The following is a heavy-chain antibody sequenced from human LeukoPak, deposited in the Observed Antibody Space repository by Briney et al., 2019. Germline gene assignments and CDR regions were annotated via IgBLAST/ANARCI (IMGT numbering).Heavy chain of an antibody. J-gene: IGHJ4*02. CDR3: ARHGLRFLEWTPFDY. CDR1: GGSISSYY. CDR2: IYYSGST. Sequence: SETLSLTCTVSGGSISSYYWSWIRQPPGKGLEWIGYIYYSGSTNYNPSLKSRVTISVDTSKNQFSLKLSSVTAADTAVYYCARHGLRFLEWTPFDYWGQGTLVTVSS. D-gene: IGHD3-3*01. V-gene: IGHV4-59*08.